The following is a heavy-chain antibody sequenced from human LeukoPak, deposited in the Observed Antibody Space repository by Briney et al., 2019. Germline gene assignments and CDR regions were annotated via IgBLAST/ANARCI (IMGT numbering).Heavy chain of an antibody. D-gene: IGHD3-3*01. CDR1: GGSVSSNSYY. Sequence: SEALSLTCTVSGGSVSSNSYYWGWIRQPPGKGLEWIGTIYNSGTTYYNPSLKSRVTISVDTSKNQFSLKLGSVTAADTAVYYCARHGPDYDFWSGYYPSYFDYWGQGTLVTVSS. V-gene: IGHV4-39*01. J-gene: IGHJ4*02. CDR3: ARHGPDYDFWSGYYPSYFDY. CDR2: IYNSGTT.